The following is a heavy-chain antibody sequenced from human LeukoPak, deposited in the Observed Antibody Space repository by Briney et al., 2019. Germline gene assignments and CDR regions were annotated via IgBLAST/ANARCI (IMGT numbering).Heavy chain of an antibody. CDR3: AREGAAHASDI. J-gene: IGHJ3*02. CDR1: GGTYSSYA. V-gene: IGHV1-69*13. CDR2: IIPIFGTA. D-gene: IGHD1-26*01. Sequence: ASVKVSCKASGGTYSSYAISWVRQAPGQGLEWMGGIIPIFGTANYAQKFQGRVTITADESTSTAYMELSSLRSEDTAVYYCAREGAAHASDIWGQGTMVTVSS.